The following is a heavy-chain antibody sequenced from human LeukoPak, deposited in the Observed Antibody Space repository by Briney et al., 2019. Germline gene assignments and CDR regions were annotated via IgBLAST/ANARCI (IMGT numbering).Heavy chain of an antibody. Sequence: GGSLRLSCAASGFTFSTYSMIWVRQAPGKGLEWVSSISRSSSSISYADSVRGRFTISRDNANNLLYLQMNSLRAEDTAVYYCARGYYDSSGYYYYYYGMDVWGQGTTVTVSS. CDR2: ISRSSSSI. V-gene: IGHV3-21*06. D-gene: IGHD3-22*01. J-gene: IGHJ6*02. CDR3: ARGYYDSSGYYYYYYGMDV. CDR1: GFTFSTYS.